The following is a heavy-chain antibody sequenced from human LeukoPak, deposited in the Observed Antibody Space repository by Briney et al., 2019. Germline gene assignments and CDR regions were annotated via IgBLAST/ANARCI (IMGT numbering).Heavy chain of an antibody. J-gene: IGHJ4*02. D-gene: IGHD1-1*01. V-gene: IGHV3-48*03. CDR1: GFTFSSYE. CDR2: ISSSGSTI. CDR3: AKTGNPATGDF. Sequence: GGSLRLSCAASGFTFSSYEMNWVRQAPGKGLEWVSYISSSGSTIYYADSVKGRFTISRDNAKNSLYLQMNSLRAEDTAVYYCAKTGNPATGDFWGQGTLVTVSS.